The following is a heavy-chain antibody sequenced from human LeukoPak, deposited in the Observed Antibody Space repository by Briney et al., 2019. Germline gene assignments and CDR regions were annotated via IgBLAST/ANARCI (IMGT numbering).Heavy chain of an antibody. J-gene: IGHJ4*02. CDR2: IYYSGST. CDR3: ARHRLQVRLRGVPAEFDY. Sequence: PSETLSLTCTVSGGSISSSSYYWGWIRQPPGKGLEWIGSIYYSGSTYYNPSLKSRVTISVDTSKNQFSLKLSSVTAADTAVYYCARHRLQVRLRGVPAEFDYWGQGTLVTVSS. CDR1: GGSISSSSYY. V-gene: IGHV4-39*01. D-gene: IGHD2-2*01.